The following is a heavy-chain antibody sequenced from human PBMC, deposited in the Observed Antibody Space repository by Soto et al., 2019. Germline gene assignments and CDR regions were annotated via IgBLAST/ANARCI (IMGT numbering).Heavy chain of an antibody. J-gene: IGHJ5*02. CDR3: ARATRTWFDP. D-gene: IGHD4-17*01. CDR2: TYYRSKWYN. Sequence: TLSLTCAISGDSVSSNSATWNWIRQSPSRGLEWLGRTYYRSKWYNEYAVSVKSRITINPDTSKNQFSLQLNSATPEDTAVYYCARATRTWFDPWGQGTLVTVSS. CDR1: GDSVSSNSAT. V-gene: IGHV6-1*01.